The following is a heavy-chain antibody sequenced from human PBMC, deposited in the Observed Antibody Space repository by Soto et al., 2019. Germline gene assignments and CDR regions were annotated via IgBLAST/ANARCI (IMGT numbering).Heavy chain of an antibody. V-gene: IGHV1-24*01. CDR2: FDPEDGET. Sequence: ASVKVSCKVSGYTLTELSMHWVRQAPGKGLEWMGGFDPEDGETIYAQKFQGRVTMTEDTSTDTAYMELSSLRSEDTAVYYCATGERITMIVVAPGPYYYGMDVWGQGTTVTVSS. CDR3: ATGERITMIVVAPGPYYYGMDV. J-gene: IGHJ6*02. D-gene: IGHD3-22*01. CDR1: GYTLTELS.